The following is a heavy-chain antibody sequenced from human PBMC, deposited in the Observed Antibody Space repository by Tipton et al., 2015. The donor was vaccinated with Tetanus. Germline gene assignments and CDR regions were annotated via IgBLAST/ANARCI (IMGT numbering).Heavy chain of an antibody. Sequence: TLSLTCTVSGGSISSYYWSWIRQPPGKGLEWIGYIYYSGSTNYNPSLKSRVTISVDTSRKQFSLSLTSMTAADTAVYYCARLSSTANDAHAFDIWGQGTMVTVSS. D-gene: IGHD2-21*02. CDR2: IYYSGST. CDR1: GGSISSYY. J-gene: IGHJ3*02. CDR3: ARLSSTANDAHAFDI. V-gene: IGHV4-59*12.